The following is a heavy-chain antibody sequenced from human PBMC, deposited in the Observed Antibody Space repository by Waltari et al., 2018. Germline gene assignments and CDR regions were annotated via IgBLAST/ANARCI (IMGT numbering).Heavy chain of an antibody. J-gene: IGHJ2*01. V-gene: IGHV3-23*04. Sequence: EVQLVESGGGLVQPGGSLRLSCAASGFTFSSYAMSWVRQAPGKGLEWVSAISGSGGSTYYADSVKGRFTISRDNSKNTLYLQMNSLRAEDTAVYYCAKVSKGGRLPGDWYFDLWGRGTLVTVSS. CDR1: GFTFSSYA. CDR2: ISGSGGST. D-gene: IGHD6-25*01. CDR3: AKVSKGGRLPGDWYFDL.